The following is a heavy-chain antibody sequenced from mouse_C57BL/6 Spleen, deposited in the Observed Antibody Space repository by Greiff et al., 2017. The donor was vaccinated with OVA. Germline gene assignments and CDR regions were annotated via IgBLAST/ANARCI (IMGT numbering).Heavy chain of an antibody. D-gene: IGHD1-1*01. J-gene: IGHJ1*03. V-gene: IGHV3-6*01. Sequence: VQLQQSGPGLVKPSQSLSLTCSVTGYSITSGYYWNWIRQFPGNKLEWMGYISYDGSNNYNPSLKNRISITRDTSKNQFFLKLNSVTTEDTATYYCARRGLRFGYFDVWGTGTTVTVSS. CDR3: ARRGLRFGYFDV. CDR2: ISYDGSN. CDR1: GYSITSGYY.